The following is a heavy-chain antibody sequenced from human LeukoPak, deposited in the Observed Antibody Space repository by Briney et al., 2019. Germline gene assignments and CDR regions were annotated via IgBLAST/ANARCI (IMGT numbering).Heavy chain of an antibody. Sequence: PGGSLRLSCAASGFTFSSYSMNWVRQAPGKGLEWVSSISSSSSYIYYADSVKGRFTISRDNAKNSLYLQMNSLRAEDTAVYYCARDPHTRRYCSSTSCPYYFDYWGQGTLVTVSS. CDR3: ARDPHTRRYCSSTSCPYYFDY. V-gene: IGHV3-21*01. J-gene: IGHJ4*02. CDR2: ISSSSSYI. D-gene: IGHD2-2*01. CDR1: GFTFSSYS.